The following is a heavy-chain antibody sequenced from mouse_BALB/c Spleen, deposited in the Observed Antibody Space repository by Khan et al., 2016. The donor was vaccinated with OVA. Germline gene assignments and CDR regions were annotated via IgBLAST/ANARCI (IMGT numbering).Heavy chain of an antibody. V-gene: IGHV3-2*02. CDR1: GYSITSDYA. J-gene: IGHJ2*01. D-gene: IGHD1-1*01. CDR3: ARVYGGDFDY. Sequence: VRLQQSGPGLVKPSQSLSLTCTVTGYSITSDYAWNWIRQFPGNKLEWMGFISYSGNTKYNPSLKSRISITRDTSKNQFFLQLNSVTTEDTATYYCARVYGGDFDYWGQGTTLTVSS. CDR2: ISYSGNT.